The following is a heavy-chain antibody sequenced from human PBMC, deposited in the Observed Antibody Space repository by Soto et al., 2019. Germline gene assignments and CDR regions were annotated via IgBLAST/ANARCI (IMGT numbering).Heavy chain of an antibody. V-gene: IGHV3-23*01. D-gene: IGHD6-13*01. CDR2: VGTGGTA. CDR1: GFTFSSYA. CDR3: VPYIPAAGTGYFQH. J-gene: IGHJ1*01. Sequence: EVQLLESGGGLVQPGGSLRLSCAASGFTFSSYAMSWVRQAPGKGLEWVSAVGTGGTAYYADSVKGRFTISRDNSKNTLDLQMNSLRAEDTAVYYCVPYIPAAGTGYFQHWGQGTLVTVSS.